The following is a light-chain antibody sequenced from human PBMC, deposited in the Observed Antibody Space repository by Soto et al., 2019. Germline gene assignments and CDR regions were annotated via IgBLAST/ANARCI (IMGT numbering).Light chain of an antibody. Sequence: EILMTQSPATLSVSPGERATLSCRAGQGVTTNFAWYQQKSGQSPRLLIYDVSIRATGVPARFSGTGSETDFTLTISGLQSEDSAIYFCQQYNNWPFSFGQGTKVDIK. CDR3: QQYNNWPFS. CDR1: QGVTTN. V-gene: IGKV3-15*01. J-gene: IGKJ1*01. CDR2: DVS.